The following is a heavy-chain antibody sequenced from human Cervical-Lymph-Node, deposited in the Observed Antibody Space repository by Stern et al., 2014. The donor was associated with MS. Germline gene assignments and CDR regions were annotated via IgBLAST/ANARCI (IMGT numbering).Heavy chain of an antibody. D-gene: IGHD4/OR15-4a*01. CDR1: GGSLISGDFY. CDR3: ARRAGGSDNYFDP. V-gene: IGHV4-31*03. Sequence: QLQLQESGPGLVKPSQTLSLTCTVSGGSLISGDFYWRWIRQLPGKGLEWIGYIYYSGSTYYNPSLNSRVTISVDTANNQFSLKLSSVTAADTAVYYCARRAGGSDNYFDPWGQGTLVTVSS. CDR2: IYYSGST. J-gene: IGHJ5*02.